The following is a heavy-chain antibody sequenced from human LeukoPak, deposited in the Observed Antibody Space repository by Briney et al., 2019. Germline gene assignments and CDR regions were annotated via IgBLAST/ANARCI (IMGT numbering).Heavy chain of an antibody. Sequence: GGSLRLSCAASGFTFSSYAMHWVRQAPGKGLEWVAVISYDGSNKYYADSVKGRFTISRDNSKNTLYLQMNSLRAEDTAVYYCAKGATYDYWGQGTLVTVSS. D-gene: IGHD5-12*01. V-gene: IGHV3-30-3*01. CDR3: AKGATYDY. CDR1: GFTFSSYA. J-gene: IGHJ4*02. CDR2: ISYDGSNK.